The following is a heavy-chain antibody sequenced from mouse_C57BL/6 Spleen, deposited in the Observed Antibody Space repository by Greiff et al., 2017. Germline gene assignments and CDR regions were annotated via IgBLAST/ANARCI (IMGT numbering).Heavy chain of an antibody. CDR2: IDPSDSYT. CDR1: GYTFTSYW. Sequence: QVHVKQPGAELVMPGASVKLSCKASGYTFTSYWMHWVKQRPGQGLEWIGEIDPSDSYTNYNQKFKGKSTLTVDKSSSTAYMQLSSLTSEDSAVYYCARLTTVVATSYWYFDVWGTGTTVTVSS. CDR3: ARLTTVVATSYWYFDV. V-gene: IGHV1-69*01. D-gene: IGHD1-1*01. J-gene: IGHJ1*03.